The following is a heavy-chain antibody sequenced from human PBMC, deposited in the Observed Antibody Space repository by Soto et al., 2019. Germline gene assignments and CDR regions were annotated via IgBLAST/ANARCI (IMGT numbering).Heavy chain of an antibody. Sequence: QLQLQESGSRLVKPSQTLSLTCAVSGGSICSGGYSWSWIRQPPGKGLEWIGYIYHSGSTYYNPSLKSRVTISVDRSKNQFSLKLSSVTAADTAVYYCARSSGWYGEFDYWGQGTLVTVSS. J-gene: IGHJ4*02. CDR3: ARSSGWYGEFDY. V-gene: IGHV4-30-2*01. CDR1: GGSICSGGYS. D-gene: IGHD6-19*01. CDR2: IYHSGST.